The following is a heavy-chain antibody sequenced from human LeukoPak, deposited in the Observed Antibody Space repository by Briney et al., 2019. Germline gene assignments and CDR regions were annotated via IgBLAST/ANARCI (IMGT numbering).Heavy chain of an antibody. CDR2: VSPDNAYT. D-gene: IGHD6-19*01. J-gene: IGHJ4*02. CDR3: ARNLFLTDSGWRSDY. Sequence: ASAKVSSKASGYTSNTYAVSWGRQAPRQGLEWMGWVSPDNAYTNYEQNLQGRVTMTTDTSTNTAYMDLRSLRSDDTAIYFCARNLFLTDSGWRSDYWGQGTLVTVSS. V-gene: IGHV1-18*01. CDR1: GYTSNTYA.